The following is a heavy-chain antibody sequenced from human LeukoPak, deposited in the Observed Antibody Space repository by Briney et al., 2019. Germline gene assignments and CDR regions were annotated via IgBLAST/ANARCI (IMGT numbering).Heavy chain of an antibody. V-gene: IGHV3-7*01. J-gene: IGHJ3*02. CDR3: ARGVWSSRNAFDI. CDR1: GFSFTTSW. CDR2: IKPDATEK. D-gene: IGHD1-14*01. Sequence: GGSLRLSCAASGFSFTTSWMSWVHQAPGKGLEWVANIKPDATEKHYVDSVRGRFTISRDNAQNSLSLEMSSLRAEDTAVYYCARGVWSSRNAFDIWGQGTMVTVSS.